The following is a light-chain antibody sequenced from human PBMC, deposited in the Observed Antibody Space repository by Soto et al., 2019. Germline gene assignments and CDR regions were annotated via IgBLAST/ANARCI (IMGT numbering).Light chain of an antibody. J-gene: IGLJ1*01. V-gene: IGLV2-14*01. Sequence: QSALTQPASVFGSPGQSITISCTGTSSDVGTRNFVSWYQQHPGKAPKLMIYQVTNRPSGVSNRFSGSKSGNAASLTISGLQAEDEADYYCSSYTDSTNYVFGTGTKVTVL. CDR3: SSYTDSTNYV. CDR1: SSDVGTRNF. CDR2: QVT.